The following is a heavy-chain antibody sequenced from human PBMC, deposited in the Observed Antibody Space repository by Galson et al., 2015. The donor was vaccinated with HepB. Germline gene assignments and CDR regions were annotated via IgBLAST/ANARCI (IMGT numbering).Heavy chain of an antibody. CDR1: GGTFSSYA. V-gene: IGHV1-69*13. J-gene: IGHJ3*02. D-gene: IGHD2-15*01. Sequence: SVKVSCKASGGTFSSYAISWVRQAPGQGLEWMGGIIPIFGTANYAQKFQGRVTITADESTSTAYMELSSLRSEDTAVYYCARDCSGGSCSRGADAFDIWGQGTMVTVSS. CDR2: IIPIFGTA. CDR3: ARDCSGGSCSRGADAFDI.